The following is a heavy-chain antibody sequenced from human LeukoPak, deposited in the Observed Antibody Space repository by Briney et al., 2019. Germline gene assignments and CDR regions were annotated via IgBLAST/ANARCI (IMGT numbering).Heavy chain of an antibody. Sequence: GGSLRLSCAASGFTFSEYYMSWIRQAPGKGLEWVSYISSSGSTIYYADSVKGRFTISRDNAKNSLYLQMNSLRAEDTAVYYCAGDNQQWLVPRGYFDYWGQGTLVTVSS. CDR2: ISSSGSTI. J-gene: IGHJ4*02. V-gene: IGHV3-11*04. CDR1: GFTFSEYY. CDR3: AGDNQQWLVPRGYFDY. D-gene: IGHD6-19*01.